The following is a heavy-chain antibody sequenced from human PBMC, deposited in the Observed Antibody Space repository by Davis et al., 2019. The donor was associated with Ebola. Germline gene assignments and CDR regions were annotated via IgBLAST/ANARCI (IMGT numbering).Heavy chain of an antibody. CDR1: GGSVSSGSYY. Sequence: SETLSLTCTVSGGSVSSGSYYWSWIRQPPGKGLEWIGYIYYSGSTNYNPSLKSRVTISVDTSKNQFSLKLSSVTAADTVVYYCARGSNYDFWSGLGYYYYGMDVWGQGTTVTVSS. CDR2: IYYSGST. J-gene: IGHJ6*02. CDR3: ARGSNYDFWSGLGYYYYGMDV. D-gene: IGHD3-3*01. V-gene: IGHV4-61*01.